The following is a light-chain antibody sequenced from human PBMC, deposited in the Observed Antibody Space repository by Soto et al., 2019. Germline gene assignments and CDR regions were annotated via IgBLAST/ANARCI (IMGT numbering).Light chain of an antibody. CDR1: RKDVGGYNS. CDR3: SSFTSSMTNV. CDR2: DVG. V-gene: IGLV2-14*03. J-gene: IGLJ1*01. Sequence: SSLSGSPGEAITISFPGKRKDVGGYNSVSWYQHHPGKAPKLILYDVGDRPSGFFYRFSGSKSGNMASLTFSGLQAADEADYFCSSFTSSMTNVFGSGTKVTVL.